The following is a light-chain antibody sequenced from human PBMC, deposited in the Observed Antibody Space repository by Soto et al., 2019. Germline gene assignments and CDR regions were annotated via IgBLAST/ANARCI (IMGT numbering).Light chain of an antibody. CDR1: QSIDNNH. J-gene: IGKJ4*01. Sequence: EIVLTQSPGTLSLSPGERVTLSCRASQSIDNNHLAWYQQKPGQAPRLLVHGTSNRATGIPDRFSSSGSGTDFTLTFSRLEPEDFAVYYCGYYGTSITFGGGTKVDIK. V-gene: IGKV3-20*01. CDR2: GTS. CDR3: GYYGTSIT.